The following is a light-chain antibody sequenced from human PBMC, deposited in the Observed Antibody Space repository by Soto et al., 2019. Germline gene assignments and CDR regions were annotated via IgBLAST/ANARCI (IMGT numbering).Light chain of an antibody. CDR3: SSYTTRRTPVV. V-gene: IGLV2-14*01. Sequence: QSVLTQPASVSGSPGQSITISCTGTSSDVGGYNYVSWYQQHPGKAPKLMIYEVSNRPSGVSNRFSGSKSGNTASLTISGLQSEDEADYYCSSYTTRRTPVVFGTGTKVTVL. J-gene: IGLJ1*01. CDR1: SSDVGGYNY. CDR2: EVS.